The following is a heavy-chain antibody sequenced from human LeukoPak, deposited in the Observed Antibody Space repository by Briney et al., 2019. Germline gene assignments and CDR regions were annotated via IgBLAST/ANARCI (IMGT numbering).Heavy chain of an antibody. D-gene: IGHD2-8*01. J-gene: IGHJ4*02. CDR3: ARDSQWYYFDY. Sequence: WETLSLTCTVSGYSISSGYYWGWIRQPPGKGLEWIGNIYHSGSTYYNPSLKSRVTISVDTSKNQFSLKLSSVTAADSAVYYCARDSQWYYFDYWGQGTLVTVSS. V-gene: IGHV4-38-2*02. CDR2: IYHSGST. CDR1: GYSISSGYY.